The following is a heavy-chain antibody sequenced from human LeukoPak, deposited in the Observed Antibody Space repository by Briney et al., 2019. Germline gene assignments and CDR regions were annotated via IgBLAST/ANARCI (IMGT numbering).Heavy chain of an antibody. D-gene: IGHD4-11*01. Sequence: SETLSLTCTVSGGSISSSSYCWGWIRQPPGRGLEWIGSIYYSGSTYYNPSLKSRVTISVDTSKNQFSLKLSSVTAADTAVYYCARQVLSGGYSSYWYFDLWGRGTLVTVSS. J-gene: IGHJ2*01. V-gene: IGHV4-39*01. CDR1: GGSISSSSYC. CDR3: ARQVLSGGYSSYWYFDL. CDR2: IYYSGST.